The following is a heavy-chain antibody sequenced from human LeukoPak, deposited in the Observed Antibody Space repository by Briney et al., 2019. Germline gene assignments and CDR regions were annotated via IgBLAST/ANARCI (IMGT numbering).Heavy chain of an antibody. J-gene: IGHJ4*02. CDR3: ARVEDSLYSSGWYSIGY. Sequence: EASVKVSCKASGYTFASYDINWVRQATGQGLEWMGWMNPNSGNTGYAQKFQGRVTMTRNTSISTAYMKLSSLRSEDTAVYYCARVEDSLYSSGWYSIGYWGQGTLVTVSS. D-gene: IGHD6-19*01. V-gene: IGHV1-8*01. CDR2: MNPNSGNT. CDR1: GYTFASYD.